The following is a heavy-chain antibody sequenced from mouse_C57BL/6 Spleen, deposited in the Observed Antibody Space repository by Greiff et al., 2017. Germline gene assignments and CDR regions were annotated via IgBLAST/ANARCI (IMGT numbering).Heavy chain of an antibody. Sequence: VQLKESGAELARPGASVKLSCKASGYTFTSYGISWVKQRTGQGLEWIGEIYPRSGNTYYNEKFKGKATLTADKSSSTAYMELRSLTSEDSAVYFCARSGDGNYDYAMDYWGQGTSVTVSS. J-gene: IGHJ4*01. CDR2: IYPRSGNT. D-gene: IGHD2-1*01. CDR1: GYTFTSYG. V-gene: IGHV1-81*01. CDR3: ARSGDGNYDYAMDY.